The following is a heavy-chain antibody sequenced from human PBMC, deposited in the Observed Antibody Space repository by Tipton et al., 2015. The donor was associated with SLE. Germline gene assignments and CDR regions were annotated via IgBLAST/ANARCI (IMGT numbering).Heavy chain of an antibody. J-gene: IGHJ6*04. CDR2: INWNSASI. V-gene: IGHV3-9*01. CDR1: GFRFETYD. D-gene: IGHD1-1*01. CDR3: AKERGTPYYFYALDV. Sequence: RSLRLSCAASGFRFETYDMHWVRQVPGKGLEWVSLINWNSASIGYADSVKGRFTISRDNAKNSLYLQMDSLRTEDTALYYCAKERGTPYYFYALDVWGVGTTVTVSS.